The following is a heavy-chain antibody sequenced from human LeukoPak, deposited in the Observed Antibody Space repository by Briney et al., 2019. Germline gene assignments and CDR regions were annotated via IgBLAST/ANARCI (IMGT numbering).Heavy chain of an antibody. CDR3: VRHLATSGSYPPDY. CDR2: ISGIANAI. J-gene: IGHJ4*02. V-gene: IGHV3-23*01. Sequence: SGGSLRLSCAASGFTFTDYAMSWVRQAPGTGLEWVSAISGIANAIFYASSVKGRFTIYRDNSRDTLSLQMSSLRAEDTAVYYCVRHLATSGSYPPDYWGQGTLVTVSS. CDR1: GFTFTDYA. D-gene: IGHD2-15*01.